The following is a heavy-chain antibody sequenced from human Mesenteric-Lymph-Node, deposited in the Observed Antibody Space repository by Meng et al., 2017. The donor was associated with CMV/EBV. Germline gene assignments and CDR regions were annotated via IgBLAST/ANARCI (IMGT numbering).Heavy chain of an antibody. D-gene: IGHD6-6*01. J-gene: IGHJ4*02. CDR1: GFTFSTYG. CDR3: AREYSSSSGRSFDY. Sequence: GESLKISCAASGFTFSTYGMYWVRQAPGKGLQWVSDISGSGDNIHYADSVKGRFTISRDNSNNTLYLQMSSLRAEDTAVYYCAREYSSSSGRSFDYWGQGTLVTVSS. V-gene: IGHV3-23*01. CDR2: ISGSGDNI.